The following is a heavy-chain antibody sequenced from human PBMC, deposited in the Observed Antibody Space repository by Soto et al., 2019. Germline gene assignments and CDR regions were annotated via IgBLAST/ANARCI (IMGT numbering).Heavy chain of an antibody. D-gene: IGHD3-22*01. J-gene: IGHJ3*02. CDR3: ARDGGLTSGYALEI. CDR2: IHASGTT. V-gene: IGHV4-31*03. Sequence: QVQLKESGPGLVKPSQTLTLTCTVSGGSISNDAHYWNWIRQMPGKGLEWIGNIHASGTTSYYPSLRRRVSISIDASKKQFSLKVTSATAADTAVYFCARDGGLTSGYALEIWGQGTVVTVSS. CDR1: GGSISNDAHY.